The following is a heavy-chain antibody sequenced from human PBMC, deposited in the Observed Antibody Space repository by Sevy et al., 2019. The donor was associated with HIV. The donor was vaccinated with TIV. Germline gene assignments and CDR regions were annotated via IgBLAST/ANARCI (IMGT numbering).Heavy chain of an antibody. CDR3: ARESGSGSYYGYYYYGMDV. CDR2: ISAYNGNT. CDR1: GYTFTSYG. Sequence: ASVKVSCKASGYTFTSYGISWVRQAPGQGLEWMGWISAYNGNTNYAQKLQGRVTMTTDTSTSTAYMELRSLRSDDTAVYYCARESGSGSYYGYYYYGMDVWGQWTTVTVSS. J-gene: IGHJ6*02. V-gene: IGHV1-18*01. D-gene: IGHD3-10*01.